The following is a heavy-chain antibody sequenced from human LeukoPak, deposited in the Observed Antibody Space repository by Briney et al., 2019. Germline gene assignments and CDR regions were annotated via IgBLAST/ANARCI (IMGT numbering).Heavy chain of an antibody. CDR3: ARDFRLTYYYDSSGQGEGG. CDR1: GYTFTGYY. D-gene: IGHD3-22*01. V-gene: IGHV1-2*02. Sequence: ASVKVSCKASGYTFTGYYMHWVRQAPGQGLEWMGWINPNSGGTNYAQKFQGRVTMTRDTSISTAYMELSRLRSDDTAVYYCARDFRLTYYYDSSGQGEGGWGQGTLVTVSS. J-gene: IGHJ4*02. CDR2: INPNSGGT.